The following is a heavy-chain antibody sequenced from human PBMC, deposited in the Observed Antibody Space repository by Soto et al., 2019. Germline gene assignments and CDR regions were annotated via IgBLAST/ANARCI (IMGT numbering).Heavy chain of an antibody. CDR3: ASVSGTMIVEH. Sequence: QVQLVQSGAEVKKPGSSVKVSCKASGGTFSSYTISWVRQAPGQGLEWMGRIIPILGIANYAQKFQGRVTSSADKSSRTAYMELRSLRSEDTAVYYCASVSGTMIVEHWGRGPLVPVSS. D-gene: IGHD3-22*01. J-gene: IGHJ1*01. CDR1: GGTFSSYT. V-gene: IGHV1-69*02. CDR2: IIPILGIA.